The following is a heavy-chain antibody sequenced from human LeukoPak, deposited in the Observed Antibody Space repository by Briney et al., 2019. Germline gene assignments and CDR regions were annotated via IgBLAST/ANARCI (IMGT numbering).Heavy chain of an antibody. CDR2: ISAYNGNT. CDR1: GGTFSSYA. D-gene: IGHD4-17*01. V-gene: IGHV1-18*01. Sequence: VASVKVSCKASGGTFSSYAISWVRQAPGQGSEWMGWISAYNGNTNYAQKFRDRVTMTTDASTSTAYMELRSLSSDDTAVYYCARDLGDDLTTVTTGNWFDPWGQGTQVTVSS. J-gene: IGHJ5*02. CDR3: ARDLGDDLTTVTTGNWFDP.